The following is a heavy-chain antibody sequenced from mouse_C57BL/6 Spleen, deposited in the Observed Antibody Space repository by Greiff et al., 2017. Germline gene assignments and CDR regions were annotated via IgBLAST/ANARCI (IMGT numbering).Heavy chain of an antibody. CDR3: ARRGTVDAMDY. D-gene: IGHD1-1*01. J-gene: IGHJ4*01. Sequence: VQLQQPGAELVKPGASVKLSCKASGYTFTSYWMHLVKQRPGQGLEWIGMIHPNSGSTNYNEKFKSKATLTVDKSSSTAYMQLSSLTSEDSAVYYCARRGTVDAMDYWGQGTSVTVSS. V-gene: IGHV1-64*01. CDR2: IHPNSGST. CDR1: GYTFTSYW.